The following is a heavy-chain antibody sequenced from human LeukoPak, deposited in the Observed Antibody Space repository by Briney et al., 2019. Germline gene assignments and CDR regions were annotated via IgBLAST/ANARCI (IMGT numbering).Heavy chain of an antibody. Sequence: SVKVSCKASGGTFSSYAISWVRQAPEQGLEWMGGIIPIFGTANYAQKFQGRVTITTDESTSTAYMELSSLRSEDTAVYYCARVEDYDSSGYVRSPFDYWGQGTLVTVSS. J-gene: IGHJ4*02. CDR3: ARVEDYDSSGYVRSPFDY. D-gene: IGHD3-22*01. V-gene: IGHV1-69*05. CDR2: IIPIFGTA. CDR1: GGTFSSYA.